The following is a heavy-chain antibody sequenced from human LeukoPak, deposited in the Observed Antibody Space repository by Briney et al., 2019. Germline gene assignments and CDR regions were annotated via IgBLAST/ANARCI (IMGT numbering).Heavy chain of an antibody. J-gene: IGHJ4*02. D-gene: IGHD3-22*01. CDR1: GYTFTSYG. Sequence: ASVKVSCKASGYTFTSYGISWVRQAPGQGLEWMGWISAYNGNTNYAQKLQGRVTMTTGTSTSTAYMELRSLRSDDTAVYYCARDRDDSSGYTHDYWGQGTLLTVSS. V-gene: IGHV1-18*01. CDR2: ISAYNGNT. CDR3: ARDRDDSSGYTHDY.